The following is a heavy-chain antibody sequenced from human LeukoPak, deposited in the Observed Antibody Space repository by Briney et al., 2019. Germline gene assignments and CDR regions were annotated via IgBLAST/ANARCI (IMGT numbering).Heavy chain of an antibody. J-gene: IGHJ6*02. CDR1: GGSFSGYY. D-gene: IGHD2-2*01. Sequence: SETLSLTCAVYGGSFSGYYWSWIRQPPGKGLEWIGEINHSGSTNYNPSLKSRVTISVDTSKNQFSLKLSSVTAADTAVYYCARDRIVVVPAAKNYYYYGMDVWGQGTTVTVSS. V-gene: IGHV4-34*01. CDR3: ARDRIVVVPAAKNYYYYGMDV. CDR2: INHSGST.